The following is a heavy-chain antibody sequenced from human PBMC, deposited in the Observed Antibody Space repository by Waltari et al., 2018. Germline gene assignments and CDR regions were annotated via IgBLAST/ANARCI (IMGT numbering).Heavy chain of an antibody. CDR2: ISRSSSYI. D-gene: IGHD1-26*01. CDR3: ARGEVEGATDYYYYMDV. CDR1: GFTFSSYS. V-gene: IGHV3-21*01. Sequence: EVQLVESGGGLVKPGGSLRLSCAASGFTFSSYSMNWVRQAPGKGLEWVSSISRSSSYIYYADSVKGRFTISRDNAKNSLYLQMNSLRAEDTAVYYCARGEVEGATDYYYYMDVWGKGTTVTVSS. J-gene: IGHJ6*03.